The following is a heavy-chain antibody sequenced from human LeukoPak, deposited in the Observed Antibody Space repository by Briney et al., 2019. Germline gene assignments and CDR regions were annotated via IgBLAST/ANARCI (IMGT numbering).Heavy chain of an antibody. CDR3: ARDWPYSSDAFDI. J-gene: IGHJ3*02. CDR2: IKQDGSEE. D-gene: IGHD2-15*01. Sequence: GGLLRLSCAASGFTFSNCWMNWVRQAPGKGLEWVANIKQDGSEEDYVDSVKGRFTISRDNAKNSLYLQMNSLRAEDTAVYYCARDWPYSSDAFDIWGQGTMVTVSS. CDR1: GFTFSNCW. V-gene: IGHV3-7*01.